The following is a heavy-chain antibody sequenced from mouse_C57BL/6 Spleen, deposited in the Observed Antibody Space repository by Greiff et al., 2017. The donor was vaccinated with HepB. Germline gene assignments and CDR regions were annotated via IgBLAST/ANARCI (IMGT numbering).Heavy chain of an antibody. D-gene: IGHD1-1*01. V-gene: IGHV1-55*01. CDR2: IYPGSGST. CDR1: GYTFTSYW. J-gene: IGHJ2*01. CDR3: ARALNYGSSPHYFDY. Sequence: QVQLQQSGAELVKPGASVKMSCKASGYTFTSYWITWVKQRPGQGLEWIGDIYPGSGSTNYNEKFKSKATLTVDTSSSTAYMQLSSLTSEDSAVYYCARALNYGSSPHYFDYWGQGTTLTVSS.